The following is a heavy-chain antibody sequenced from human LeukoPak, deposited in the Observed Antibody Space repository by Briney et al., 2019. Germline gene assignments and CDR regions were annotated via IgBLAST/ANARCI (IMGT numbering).Heavy chain of an antibody. D-gene: IGHD2-2*01. CDR3: AKDIVVVPAAMQSDAFDI. Sequence: GGSLRLSCAASGFTFSSYAMSWVRQAPGKGLEWVPAISGSGGSTYYADSVKGRFTISRDNSKNTLYLQMNSLRAEDTAVYYCAKDIVVVPAAMQSDAFDIWGQGTMVTVSS. CDR1: GFTFSSYA. V-gene: IGHV3-23*01. CDR2: ISGSGGST. J-gene: IGHJ3*02.